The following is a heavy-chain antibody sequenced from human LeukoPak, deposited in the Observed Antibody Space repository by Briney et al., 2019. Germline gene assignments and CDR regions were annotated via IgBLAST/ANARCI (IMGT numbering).Heavy chain of an antibody. V-gene: IGHV1-46*01. CDR2: INPSGAST. D-gene: IGHD4/OR15-4a*01. CDR3: ASPHGASYYYFDY. J-gene: IGHJ4*02. CDR1: GYMFTTSF. Sequence: ASVKVSCKASGYMFTTSFMHWVRQAPGQGLEWMGVINPSGASTDYAQKFQGRVTMTRDTSTNTVYMELSSLRSEDTAVYYCASPHGASYYYFDYWGQGTLVTVSS.